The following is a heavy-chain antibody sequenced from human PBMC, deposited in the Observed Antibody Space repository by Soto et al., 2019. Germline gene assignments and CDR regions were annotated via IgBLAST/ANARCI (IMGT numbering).Heavy chain of an antibody. Sequence: GGSLRLCYGAFGFTFISSAVSRVRQAPGKGLEWVSAVSANGQFIYYADSVRGRFTISRDNSKNTVFLHMDSLSAEDTAVYYCAKDRHYPRDYFHYWGQGTLVTVSS. D-gene: IGHD3-10*01. J-gene: IGHJ4*02. CDR3: AKDRHYPRDYFHY. CDR2: VSANGQFI. CDR1: GFTFISSA. V-gene: IGHV3-23*01.